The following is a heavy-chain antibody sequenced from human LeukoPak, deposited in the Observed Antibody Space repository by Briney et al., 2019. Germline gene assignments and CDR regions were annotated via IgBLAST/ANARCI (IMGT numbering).Heavy chain of an antibody. CDR2: ISTLGST. V-gene: IGHV4-4*07. Sequence: SETLSLTCSVSGGSINNYYWTWLRQPAGKGLEWIGHISTLGSTNYNPSLKSRVSMSVDTSNYHFSLKLSFVTAADTAIYYCARVAQYLVGASSTAFFEYWGQGTLVTVSS. CDR3: ARVAQYLVGASSTAFFEY. CDR1: GGSINNYY. J-gene: IGHJ4*02. D-gene: IGHD1-26*01.